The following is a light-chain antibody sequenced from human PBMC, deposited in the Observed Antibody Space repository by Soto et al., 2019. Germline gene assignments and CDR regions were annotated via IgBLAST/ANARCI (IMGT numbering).Light chain of an antibody. CDR3: QQYDNLPLT. Sequence: DMPMTQSPSSLSASVGDRVTITCQASQDISNYLNWYQQKPGKAPKLLICDPSNLETGVPSKFSGSGSGTDFTFTISSLQPGDLATYYCQQYDNLPLTFGGGTKVEIK. J-gene: IGKJ4*01. CDR1: QDISNY. CDR2: DPS. V-gene: IGKV1-33*01.